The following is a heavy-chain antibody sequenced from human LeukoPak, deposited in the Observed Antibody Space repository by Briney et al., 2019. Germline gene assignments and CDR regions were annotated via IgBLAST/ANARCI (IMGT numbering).Heavy chain of an antibody. D-gene: IGHD6-13*01. CDR3: ARQEGGSSWYADVGMGAFDI. Sequence: GESLKISCKGSGYSFTSYWIGWVRQMPGKGLEWMGIIYPGDSDTRYSPSFQGQVTISADKSISTAYLQWSSLKASDTAMYYCARQEGGSSWYADVGMGAFDIWGQGTMVTVSS. CDR1: GYSFTSYW. CDR2: IYPGDSDT. J-gene: IGHJ3*02. V-gene: IGHV5-51*01.